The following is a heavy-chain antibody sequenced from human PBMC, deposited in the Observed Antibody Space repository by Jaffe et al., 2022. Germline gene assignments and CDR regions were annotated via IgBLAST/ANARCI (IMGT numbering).Heavy chain of an antibody. J-gene: IGHJ6*03. CDR2: IYSGGST. D-gene: IGHD6-13*01. V-gene: IGHV3-53*04. CDR3: ARCPSGSSWYARYYYMDV. CDR1: GFTVSSNY. Sequence: EVQLVESGGGLVQPGGSLRLSCAASGFTVSSNYMSWVRQAPGKGLEWVSVIYSGGSTYYADSVKGRFTISRHNSKNTLYLQMNSLRAEDTAVYYCARCPSGSSWYARYYYMDVWGKGTTVTVSS.